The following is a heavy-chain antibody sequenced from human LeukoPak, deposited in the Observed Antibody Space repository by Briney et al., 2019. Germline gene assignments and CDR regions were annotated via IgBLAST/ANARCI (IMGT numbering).Heavy chain of an antibody. CDR2: IYSGGST. CDR1: GFTFDDYG. Sequence: PGGSLRLSCAASGFTFDDYGMSWVRQAPGKGLEWVSVIYSGGSTYYADSVKGRLTISRDNSKNTLYLQMNSLRAEDTAVYYCARDKIVGYDRSGYPHWGQGTLVTVSS. D-gene: IGHD3-22*01. J-gene: IGHJ4*02. CDR3: ARDKIVGYDRSGYPH. V-gene: IGHV3-66*02.